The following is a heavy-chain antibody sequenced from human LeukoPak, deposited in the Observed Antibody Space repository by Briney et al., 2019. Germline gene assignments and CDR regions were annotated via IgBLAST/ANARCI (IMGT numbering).Heavy chain of an antibody. D-gene: IGHD6-19*01. V-gene: IGHV4-31*03. CDR3: ARWSSGTVYYFDY. J-gene: IGHJ4*02. CDR1: GGSISSGGYY. Sequence: PSETLSLTCTVSGGSISSGGYYWSWIRQHPGKGLEWIVYIYYSGRTYYNPSLKSRVTISVDTSKNQFSLKLSSVTAADTAVYYCARWSSGTVYYFDYWGQGKLVTVSS. CDR2: IYYSGRT.